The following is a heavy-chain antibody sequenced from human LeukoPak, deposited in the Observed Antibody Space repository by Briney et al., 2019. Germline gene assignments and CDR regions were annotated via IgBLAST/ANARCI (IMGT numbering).Heavy chain of an antibody. J-gene: IGHJ6*01. Sequence: SETLSLTCTVSGGSISSYYWSWIRQPPGKGLEWIGYIYYSGSTNYNPSLKSRVTISVDTSKNQLSLKLSSVTAADTAVYYCARHGARYCSGGSCYYYYYGMDVWGQGTTVTVSS. CDR3: ARHGARYCSGGSCYYYYYGMDV. CDR1: GGSISSYY. CDR2: IYYSGST. D-gene: IGHD2-15*01. V-gene: IGHV4-59*08.